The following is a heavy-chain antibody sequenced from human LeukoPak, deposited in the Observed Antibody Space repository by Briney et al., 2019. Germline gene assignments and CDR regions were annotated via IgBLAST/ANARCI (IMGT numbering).Heavy chain of an antibody. V-gene: IGHV3-11*01. CDR3: TRDQDAGYALGH. Sequence: PGGSLRLSCETSGFNLNDYYMSWIRQAPGKGLEWIAYMTSYGSGKDSDSVTGRFTISRDAASKSLFLQMNSLRVEDTAVYYCTRDQDAGYALGHWGQGTLVTVTS. CDR2: MTSYGSG. J-gene: IGHJ4*02. D-gene: IGHD5-18*01. CDR1: GFNLNDYY.